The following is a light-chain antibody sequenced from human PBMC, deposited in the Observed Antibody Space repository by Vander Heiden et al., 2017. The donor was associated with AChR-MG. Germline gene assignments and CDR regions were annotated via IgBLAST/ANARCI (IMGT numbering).Light chain of an antibody. CDR1: QSLLHTNGYYY. V-gene: IGKV2-28*01. Sequence: DIVMTQSPLSLPVTPGEPASISCRSSQSLLHTNGYYYLDWYLQKPGQSPQLLIYLGSNRASGVPDRFSGSGSGTDFTLKISRVEAEDVGVYYCMQTLQMRTFGQGTKVEIK. J-gene: IGKJ1*01. CDR2: LGS. CDR3: MQTLQMRT.